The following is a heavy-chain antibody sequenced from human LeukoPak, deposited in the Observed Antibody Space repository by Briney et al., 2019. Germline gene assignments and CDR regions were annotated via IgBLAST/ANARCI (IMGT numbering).Heavy chain of an antibody. Sequence: GALRLSCAASGFTFSSYEMNWVRQAPGKGLEWVSSISSSSSYIYYADSVRGRFTISRDNAKNSLYLQMNSLRAEDTAVYYCAREGYEKAFDIWGQGTMVTVSS. CDR2: ISSSSSYI. CDR1: GFTFSSYE. CDR3: AREGYEKAFDI. V-gene: IGHV3-21*01. J-gene: IGHJ3*02. D-gene: IGHD3-16*01.